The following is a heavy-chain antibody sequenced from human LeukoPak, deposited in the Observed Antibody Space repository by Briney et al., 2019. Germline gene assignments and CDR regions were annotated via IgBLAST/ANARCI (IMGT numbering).Heavy chain of an antibody. CDR1: GVSISSSYSY. V-gene: IGHV4-39*01. Sequence: SETLSLTCAVSGVSISSSYSYWGWIRHPPGMGLEWVGSIYFTGNTYYNASLKGQASISIDTSKNQFSLKLTSVTAADTAVYYCARQTGSGLFILPGGQGTLVTVSP. CDR2: IYFTGNT. CDR3: ARQTGSGLFILP. D-gene: IGHD3/OR15-3a*01. J-gene: IGHJ4*02.